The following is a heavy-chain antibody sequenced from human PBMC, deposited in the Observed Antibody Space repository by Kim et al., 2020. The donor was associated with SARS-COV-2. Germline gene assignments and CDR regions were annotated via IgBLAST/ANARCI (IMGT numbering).Heavy chain of an antibody. CDR2: IYYSGST. Sequence: SETLSLTCTVSGGSISSYYWSWIRQPPGKGLEWIGYIYYSGSTNYNPSLKSRVTISVDTSKNQFSLKLSSVTAADAAVYYSARDLGSSSPHGSNWFDPWGQGTLVTVSS. CDR3: ARDLGSSSPHGSNWFDP. J-gene: IGHJ5*02. D-gene: IGHD6-6*01. V-gene: IGHV4-59*01. CDR1: GGSISSYY.